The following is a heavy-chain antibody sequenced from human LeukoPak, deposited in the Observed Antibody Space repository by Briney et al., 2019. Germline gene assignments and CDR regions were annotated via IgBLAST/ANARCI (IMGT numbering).Heavy chain of an antibody. V-gene: IGHV3-21*01. CDR2: ISSTGSYI. Sequence: PGGSLRLSCGASGFTFSSYSMNWVRPAPGKGLEWVSSISSTGSYIYYADSVKGRFTISRDNATNSLFLQMSSLRAEDTAVYYCAREKTWIQPVDFWGQGTLVTVSS. CDR1: GFTFSSYS. CDR3: AREKTWIQPVDF. J-gene: IGHJ4*02. D-gene: IGHD5-18*01.